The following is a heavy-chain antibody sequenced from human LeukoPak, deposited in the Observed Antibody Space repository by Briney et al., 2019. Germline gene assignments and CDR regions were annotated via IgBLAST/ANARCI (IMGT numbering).Heavy chain of an antibody. CDR2: IGTAGDT. D-gene: IGHD3-10*01. Sequence: GGSLRLSCAASGFTFSSYDMHWVRQATGKGLEWVSAIGTAGDTYYPGSVKGRFTISRENAKNSLYLQMNSLRAEDTAVYYCARDDLWFGVFDPWGQGTLVTVSS. V-gene: IGHV3-13*01. CDR1: GFTFSSYD. J-gene: IGHJ5*02. CDR3: ARDDLWFGVFDP.